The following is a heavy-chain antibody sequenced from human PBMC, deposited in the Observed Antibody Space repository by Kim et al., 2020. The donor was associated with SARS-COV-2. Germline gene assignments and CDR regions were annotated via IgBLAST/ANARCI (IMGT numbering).Heavy chain of an antibody. CDR1: GFTFSSYA. CDR3: AREGLYSNVLDYYYYGMDV. J-gene: IGHJ6*02. D-gene: IGHD4-4*01. V-gene: IGHV3-30-3*01. CDR2: ISYDGSNK. Sequence: GGSLRLSCAASGFTFSSYAMHWVRQAPGKGLEWVAVISYDGSNKYYADSVKGRFTISRDNSKNTLYLQMNSLRAEDTAVYYCAREGLYSNVLDYYYYGMDVWGQGTTVTVSS.